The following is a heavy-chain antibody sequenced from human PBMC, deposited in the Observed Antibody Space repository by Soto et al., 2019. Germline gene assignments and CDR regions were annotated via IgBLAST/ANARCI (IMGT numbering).Heavy chain of an antibody. CDR1: GGSISSYY. V-gene: IGHV4-59*01. J-gene: IGHJ5*02. D-gene: IGHD5-18*01. CDR2: IYYSGST. CDR3: ARGVDTARVRFAP. Sequence: PSETLSLTCTVSGGSISSYYWSWIRQPPGKGLEWIGYIYYSGSTNYNPSLKSRVTISVDTSKNQFSLKLSSVTAADTAVYYCARGVDTARVRFAPWGQGTLVTVSP.